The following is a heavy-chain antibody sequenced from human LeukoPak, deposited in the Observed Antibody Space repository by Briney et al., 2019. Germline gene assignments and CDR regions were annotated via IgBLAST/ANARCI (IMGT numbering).Heavy chain of an antibody. CDR2: INWNGGST. J-gene: IGHJ4*02. CDR1: GFTFDDYG. Sequence: PGGSLRLSCAASGFTFDDYGMSWVRQAPGKGLEWVSGINWNGGSTGYADSVKGRFTISRDNAKNSLYPQMNSLRAEDTAVYYCARFIAAPYYFDYWGRGTLVTVSS. D-gene: IGHD6-13*01. V-gene: IGHV3-20*04. CDR3: ARFIAAPYYFDY.